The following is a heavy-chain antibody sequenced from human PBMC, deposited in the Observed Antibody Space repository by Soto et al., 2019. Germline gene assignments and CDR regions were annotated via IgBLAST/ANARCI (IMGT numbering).Heavy chain of an antibody. J-gene: IGHJ5*02. V-gene: IGHV4-61*01. CDR3: ARGVLRFFQWVDP. CDR1: GASVNSENYY. Sequence: QVQLQESGPGLVKPSETLSLTCTVSGASVNSENYYWSWIRQPPGKGLEWIGYVYYSGSTNYNPSLKSRATISLDTYKNQFSLKMTSMTSADTAFYYCARGVLRFFQWVDPWGQGTLVTFSS. D-gene: IGHD3-3*01. CDR2: VYYSGST.